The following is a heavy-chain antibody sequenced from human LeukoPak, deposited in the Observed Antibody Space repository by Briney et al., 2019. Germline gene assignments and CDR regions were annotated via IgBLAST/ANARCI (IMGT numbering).Heavy chain of an antibody. D-gene: IGHD6-6*01. V-gene: IGHV4-34*01. Sequence: SETLSLTCAVYGGSFSGYYWSWLRQPPGKGLEWIGEINHSGSTNYNPSLKSRVTISVDTSKNQFSLKLSSVTAADTAVYYCARVSGYSSSSAADYWGQGTLVTVSS. J-gene: IGHJ4*02. CDR3: ARVSGYSSSSAADY. CDR1: GGSFSGYY. CDR2: INHSGST.